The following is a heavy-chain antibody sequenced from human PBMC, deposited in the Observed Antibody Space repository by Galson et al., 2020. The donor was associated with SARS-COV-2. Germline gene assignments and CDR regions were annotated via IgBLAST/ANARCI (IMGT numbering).Heavy chain of an antibody. D-gene: IGHD1-26*01. CDR3: ATDFAIVGATRFDY. CDR1: GYTLTELS. CDR2: FDPEDGET. V-gene: IGHV1-24*01. Sequence: ASVKVSCKVSGYTLTELSMHWVRQAPGKGLEWMGGFDPEDGETIYVQKFQGRVTMTEDTSTDTAYMELSSLRSEDTAVYYCATDFAIVGATRFDYWGQGTLVTVSS. J-gene: IGHJ4*02.